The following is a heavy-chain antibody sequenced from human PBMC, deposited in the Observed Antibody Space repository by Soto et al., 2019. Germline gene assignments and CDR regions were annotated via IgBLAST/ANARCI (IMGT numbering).Heavy chain of an antibody. CDR2: IQSGGST. CDR3: ARDDVHCSGGRCSGVPIDV. V-gene: IGHV3-66*01. CDR1: GCTGSINY. J-gene: IGHJ6*03. D-gene: IGHD2-15*01. Sequence: EVHLVESGGGLVQPGGSLRLSCAASGCTGSINYMSWGRQAPGKGLEWVSLIQSGGSTDYAGSVKGRFTSSRDTSKHTLFLQMKSRRAEDTSVYYCARDDVHCSGGRCSGVPIDVWGKGTTVTVSS.